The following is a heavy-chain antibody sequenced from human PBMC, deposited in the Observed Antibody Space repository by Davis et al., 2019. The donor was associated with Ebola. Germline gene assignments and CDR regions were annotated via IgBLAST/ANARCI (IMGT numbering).Heavy chain of an antibody. CDR3: ARGGYCSGGSCYYRPYYYGMDV. CDR1: GFTFSSYS. J-gene: IGHJ6*02. CDR2: ISSSSSYI. V-gene: IGHV3-21*01. Sequence: GESLKISCAASGFTFSSYSMNWVRQAPGKGLEWVSSISSSSSYIYYADSVKGRFTISRDNAKNSLYLQMNSLRAEDTAVYYCARGGYCSGGSCYYRPYYYGMDVWGQGTTVTVSS. D-gene: IGHD2-15*01.